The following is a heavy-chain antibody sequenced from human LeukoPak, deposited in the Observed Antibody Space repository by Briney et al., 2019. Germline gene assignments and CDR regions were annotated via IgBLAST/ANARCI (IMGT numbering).Heavy chain of an antibody. Sequence: PGGSLRLPCAASGFTFSNYGVNWVRQAPGKGLEWVSYISSGSRTINYADSVKGRFTISRDNAKNSLHLQMNSLRAEDTAVYYCARDSFVDTAIVIDCWGQGTLVTVSS. CDR2: ISSGSRTI. CDR1: GFTFSNYG. V-gene: IGHV3-48*04. D-gene: IGHD5-18*01. J-gene: IGHJ4*02. CDR3: ARDSFVDTAIVIDC.